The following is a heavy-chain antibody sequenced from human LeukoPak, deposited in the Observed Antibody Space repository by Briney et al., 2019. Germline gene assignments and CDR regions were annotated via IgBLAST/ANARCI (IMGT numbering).Heavy chain of an antibody. CDR2: MNPNSGNT. V-gene: IGHV1-8*01. J-gene: IGHJ6*03. CDR3: ARAAITILVVVKRYYYYYMDV. CDR1: GYTFTSYD. D-gene: IGHD3-22*01. Sequence: ASVKVSCKASGYTFTSYDINWVRQATGQGLEWMGWMNPNSGNTGYAQKFQGRVTMTRNTSISTAHMELSSLRSEDTAVYYCARAAITILVVVKRYYYYYMDVWGKGTTVTVSS.